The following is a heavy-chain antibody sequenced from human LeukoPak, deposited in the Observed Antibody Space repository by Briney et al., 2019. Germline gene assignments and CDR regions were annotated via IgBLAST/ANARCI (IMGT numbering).Heavy chain of an antibody. V-gene: IGHV3-30*02. CDR1: GFTFSSYG. D-gene: IGHD3-22*01. CDR2: IRYDGSNK. Sequence: QTGGSLRLSCAASGFTFSSYGMHWVRQAPGKGLEWVAFIRYDGSNKYYADSVKGRFTISRDNSKNTLYLQMNSLRAEDTAVYYCAKSSGYYYGGRDAFDIWGQGTMVTVPS. J-gene: IGHJ3*02. CDR3: AKSSGYYYGGRDAFDI.